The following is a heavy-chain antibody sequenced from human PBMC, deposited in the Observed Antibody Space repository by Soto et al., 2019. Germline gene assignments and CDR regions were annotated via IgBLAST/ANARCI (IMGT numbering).Heavy chain of an antibody. CDR3: AKSHPLYGDYAIFDY. Sequence: GGSLRLSCAASGFTFSSYGMHWVRQAPGKGLEWVAVISYDGSNKYYADSVKGRFTISRDNSKNTLYLQMNSLRAEDTAVYYCAKSHPLYGDYAIFDYWGQGTLVTVSS. CDR2: ISYDGSNK. D-gene: IGHD4-17*01. V-gene: IGHV3-30*18. J-gene: IGHJ4*02. CDR1: GFTFSSYG.